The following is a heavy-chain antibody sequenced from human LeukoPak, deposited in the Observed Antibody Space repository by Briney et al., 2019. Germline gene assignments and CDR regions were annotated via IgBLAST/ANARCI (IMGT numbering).Heavy chain of an antibody. CDR1: GFTFSSSW. CDR3: ARAGNYYFDL. CDR2: MNADGRTI. J-gene: IGHJ2*01. Sequence: GGSLRLSCAASGFTFSSSWMHWVRQGPGKGLVWVARMNADGRTINYADSVKGRFTITRDNAKNTLYLQMNSLRTEDAAVYYCARAGNYYFDLWGRGTQVTVSS. V-gene: IGHV3-74*01. D-gene: IGHD1-7*01.